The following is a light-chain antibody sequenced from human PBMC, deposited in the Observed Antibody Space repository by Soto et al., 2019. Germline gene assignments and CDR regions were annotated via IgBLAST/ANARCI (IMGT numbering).Light chain of an antibody. CDR2: DGS. CDR1: QSISSY. CDR3: QQRSSWPLT. Sequence: DIQMTQSPSSLSASVGYRVTITCRAIQSISSYFKACQQQTASDAQLLIIDGSYSTTASTPGLFSSGCGTKFTITISSIEPEDFAVYYCQQRSSWPLTFGGGTKVDI. V-gene: IGKV1-39*01. J-gene: IGKJ4*01.